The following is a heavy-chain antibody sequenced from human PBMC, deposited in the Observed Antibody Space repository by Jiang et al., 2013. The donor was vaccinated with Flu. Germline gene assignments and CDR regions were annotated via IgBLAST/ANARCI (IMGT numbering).Heavy chain of an antibody. CDR1: GFTVSDHF. J-gene: IGHJ4*02. Sequence: VQLVESGGGLVQPGGSLRLSCAASGFTVSDHFVDWVRQAPGKGLEWVGRTRNKADNDITEYAASVKGRFTISRDDSNNSVYLQMSGLKTEDTAVYYCVRGPWNWGQGTLVIVSS. CDR3: VRGPWN. CDR2: TRNKADNDIT. V-gene: IGHV3-72*01. D-gene: IGHD3-3*01.